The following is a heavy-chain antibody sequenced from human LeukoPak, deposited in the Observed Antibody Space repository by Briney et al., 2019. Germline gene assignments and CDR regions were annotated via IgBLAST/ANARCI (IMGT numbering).Heavy chain of an antibody. D-gene: IGHD6-19*01. Sequence: SETLSLTCAVYGGSFSGYYWSWIRQPPGKGLKWIGFIHHSGSTYYNPSLKSRVTISVDRSKNQFSLNLSSVTAADTAVYYCARVPLITYSSGWFDYWGQGTLVTVSS. CDR1: GGSFSGYY. J-gene: IGHJ4*02. CDR3: ARVPLITYSSGWFDY. V-gene: IGHV4-34*01. CDR2: IHHSGST.